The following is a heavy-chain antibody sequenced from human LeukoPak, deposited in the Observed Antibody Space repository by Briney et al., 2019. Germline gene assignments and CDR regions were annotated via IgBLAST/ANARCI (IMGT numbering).Heavy chain of an antibody. CDR1: GFTFSSYS. J-gene: IGHJ4*02. D-gene: IGHD6-13*01. Sequence: GGSLRLSCAASGFTFSSYSMNWVRQAPGKGLEWVSTIGSSSSYIYYADSVKGRFTISRDNSKNSLYLQMNSLRAEDTAVYYCARDRDSSSWFDYWGQGTLVTVSS. CDR2: IGSSSSYI. CDR3: ARDRDSSSWFDY. V-gene: IGHV3-21*01.